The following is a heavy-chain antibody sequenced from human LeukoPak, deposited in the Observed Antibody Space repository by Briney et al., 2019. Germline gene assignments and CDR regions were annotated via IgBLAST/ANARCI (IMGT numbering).Heavy chain of an antibody. CDR1: GFTFSSYA. D-gene: IGHD6-19*01. CDR3: AKVPLSAGGWYEY. V-gene: IGHV3-23*01. CDR2: ISGSGGST. Sequence: RGSLRLSCAASGFTFSSYAMSSVRQAPGKGLKWVSAISGSGGSTYYADSVKGRFTISRDNSKNTLYLQMNSLRAEDTAFYYCAKVPLSAGGWYEYWGQGTLVTVSS. J-gene: IGHJ4*02.